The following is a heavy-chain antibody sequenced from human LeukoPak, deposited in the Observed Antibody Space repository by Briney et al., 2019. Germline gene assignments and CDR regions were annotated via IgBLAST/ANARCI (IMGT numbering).Heavy chain of an antibody. D-gene: IGHD5-12*01. CDR3: ARGRSTGYPYY. CDR2: MNPNSGST. J-gene: IGHJ4*02. CDR1: GYTFTSYD. Sequence: GASVKVSCKASGYTFTSYDINWVRQATGQGLEWMGWMNPNSGSTGCAQKFQGRVTITRNTSISTAYMELSGLRSEDTAVYYCARGRSTGYPYYLGQGTLVTVSS. V-gene: IGHV1-8*03.